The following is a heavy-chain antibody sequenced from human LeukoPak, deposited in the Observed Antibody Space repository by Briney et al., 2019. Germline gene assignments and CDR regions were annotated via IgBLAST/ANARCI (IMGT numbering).Heavy chain of an antibody. D-gene: IGHD5-18*01. CDR1: GGSFSGYY. CDR3: ARDKTRGLGYSYSKSGNYFDY. V-gene: IGHV4-34*01. Sequence: PSETLSLTCAVYGGSFSGYYWSWIRQPPGKGLEWIGSIYYSGSTYYNTSLKSRVSISVDTSKNQFSLKMNSVTAADTAVYSCARDKTRGLGYSYSKSGNYFDYWGQGTLVTVSS. J-gene: IGHJ4*02. CDR2: IYYSGST.